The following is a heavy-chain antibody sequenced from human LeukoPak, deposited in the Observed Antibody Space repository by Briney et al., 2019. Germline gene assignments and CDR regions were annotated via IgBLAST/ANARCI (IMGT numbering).Heavy chain of an antibody. CDR1: GFIFSSYS. Sequence: PGGSLRLSCAASGFIFSSYSMSWVRQAPGKGLEWVSVITGSSGNTYYADSVKGRFTISKDNSKNTVDLQMSSLRVDDTAVYYCAKAASSSWSSYYYGMDVWGQGTTVTVSS. CDR2: ITGSSGNT. CDR3: AKAASSSWSSYYYGMDV. D-gene: IGHD6-13*01. J-gene: IGHJ6*02. V-gene: IGHV3-23*01.